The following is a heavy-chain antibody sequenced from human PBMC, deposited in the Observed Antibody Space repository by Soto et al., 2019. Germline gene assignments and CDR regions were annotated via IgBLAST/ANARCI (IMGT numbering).Heavy chain of an antibody. D-gene: IGHD3-3*01. CDR2: ISYDGSNK. CDR1: RFTFSSYG. V-gene: IGHV3-30*18. J-gene: IGHJ6*02. Sequence: VGSLRLSCAASRFTFSSYGMHWVRQAPGKGLEWVAVISYDGSNKYYADSVKGRFTISRDNSKNTLYLQMNSLRAEDTAVYYCAKDRVLRFLEWPIGSGMDVWGQGTTVTVSS. CDR3: AKDRVLRFLEWPIGSGMDV.